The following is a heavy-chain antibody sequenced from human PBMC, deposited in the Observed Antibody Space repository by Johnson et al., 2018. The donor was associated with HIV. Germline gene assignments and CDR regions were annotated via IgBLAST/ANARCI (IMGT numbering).Heavy chain of an antibody. D-gene: IGHD1-26*01. J-gene: IGHJ3*02. CDR2: ISGGGTST. CDR3: ARQWADAFDI. V-gene: IGHV3-23*04. Sequence: VKLVESGGGLVQPGGSLRLSCATSGFTFSSYWMSWVRQAPGKGLEWVAVISGGGTSTFYADSVKGRFTISRDNSKNTLYLQMNSLRAEDTAVYYCARQWADAFDIWGQGTMVTVSS. CDR1: GFTFSSYW.